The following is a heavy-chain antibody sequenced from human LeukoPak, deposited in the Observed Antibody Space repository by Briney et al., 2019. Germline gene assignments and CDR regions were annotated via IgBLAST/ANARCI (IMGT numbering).Heavy chain of an antibody. CDR1: GGSVSSGSYF. CDR2: FYYSGGT. J-gene: IGHJ4*02. CDR3: ARISYGYSNAY. D-gene: IGHD5-18*01. Sequence: SSETLSLTCTVSGGSVSSGSYFWSWIRQPPGKGLEWIGYFYYSGGTNYNPSLKSRVTISVDTSKNQFSLKLSSVTAADTAVYYCARISYGYSNAYWGQGTLVTVPS. V-gene: IGHV4-61*01.